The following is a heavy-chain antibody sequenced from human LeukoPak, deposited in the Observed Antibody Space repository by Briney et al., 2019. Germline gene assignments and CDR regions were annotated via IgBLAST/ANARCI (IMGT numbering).Heavy chain of an antibody. V-gene: IGHV3-7*01. CDR2: INHNGNVN. CDR3: ASGAEGYVFDP. Sequence: GGSLRLSCAASGFTFSSYWMNWARQAPGKGLEWVASINHNGNVNYYVDPVKGRFTISRDNAKNSLYLQMNSLRAEDTAVYYCASGAEGYVFDPWGQGTLVTVSS. J-gene: IGHJ5*02. D-gene: IGHD5-12*01. CDR1: GFTFSSYW.